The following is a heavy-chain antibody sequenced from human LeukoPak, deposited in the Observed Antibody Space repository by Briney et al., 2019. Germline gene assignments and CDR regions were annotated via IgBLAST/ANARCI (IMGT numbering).Heavy chain of an antibody. CDR2: IYYSGSA. J-gene: IGHJ4*02. V-gene: IGHV4-59*01. CDR1: GGSISSYY. CDR3: ARDHHGSSY. Sequence: SETLSLTCTVSGGSISSYYWSWIRQPPGKGLEWIGYIYYSGSATYNPSLKSRVTMSVDTSKDQFSLKVNSVTAADTAVYFCARDHHGSSYWGQGTLVTVSS. D-gene: IGHD6-13*01.